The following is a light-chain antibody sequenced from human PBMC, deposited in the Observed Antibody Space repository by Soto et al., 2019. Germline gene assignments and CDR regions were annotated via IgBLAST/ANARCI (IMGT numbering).Light chain of an antibody. Sequence: EIVLTQSPATLSLSPGERATLSCRASQSVSSYLAWYQQKPGQAPRLLIYDASNRATGIPARFSGGGSGTDFTLTICSLEPEDFAVYFGQSRSNLPPTFGGGTKVDIK. J-gene: IGKJ4*01. V-gene: IGKV3-11*01. CDR3: QSRSNLPPT. CDR1: QSVSSY. CDR2: DAS.